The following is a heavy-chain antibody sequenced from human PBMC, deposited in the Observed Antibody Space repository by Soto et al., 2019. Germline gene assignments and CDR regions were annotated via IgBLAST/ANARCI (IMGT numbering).Heavy chain of an antibody. V-gene: IGHV4-31*03. D-gene: IGHD5-12*01. J-gene: IGHJ6*02. CDR2: IYYSGGT. CDR1: GGSISSGGYY. CDR3: APDRDGYHRASGMDV. Sequence: LSLTCTVSGGSISSGGYYWSWIRQHPGKGLEWIGYIYYSGGTYYNPSLKSRVTISVDTSKNQFSLKLSSVTAADTAVYYCAPDRDGYHRASGMDVWGQGTTVTVSS.